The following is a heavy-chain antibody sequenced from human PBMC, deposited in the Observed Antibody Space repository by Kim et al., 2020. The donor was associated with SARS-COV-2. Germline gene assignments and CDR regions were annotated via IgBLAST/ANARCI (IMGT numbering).Heavy chain of an antibody. V-gene: IGHV3-23*01. CDR1: GFTFSTSP. CDR3: AKGVTNSGFDY. Sequence: GGSLRLSCVASGFTFSTSPMGWVRQAPGEGLEWVSRISWDGTRTYYADSVKSRVTMSSDKSKNTVYLHMNSLRVEDTAVYYCAKGVTNSGFDYWGQGAQV. D-gene: IGHD4-17*01. CDR2: ISWDGTRT. J-gene: IGHJ4*02.